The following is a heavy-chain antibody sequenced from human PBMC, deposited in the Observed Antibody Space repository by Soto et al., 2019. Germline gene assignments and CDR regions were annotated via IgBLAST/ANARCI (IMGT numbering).Heavy chain of an antibody. D-gene: IGHD3-22*01. Sequence: SVKVSCKASGGTFSSYAISWVRQAPGQGLEWMGGIIPIFGTANYAQKFQGRVTITADESTSTAYMELSSLRSEGTAVYYCARERGYYYDSSGPRAPPNAFDIWGQGTMVTVSS. CDR2: IIPIFGTA. V-gene: IGHV1-69*13. J-gene: IGHJ3*02. CDR1: GGTFSSYA. CDR3: ARERGYYYDSSGPRAPPNAFDI.